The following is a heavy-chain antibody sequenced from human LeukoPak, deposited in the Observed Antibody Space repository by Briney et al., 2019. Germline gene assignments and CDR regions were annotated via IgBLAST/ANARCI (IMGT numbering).Heavy chain of an antibody. CDR3: ARVYGSGSRQLDY. J-gene: IGHJ4*02. CDR1: GGSISSSNW. D-gene: IGHD3-10*01. CDR2: IYHSGST. Sequence: SETLSLTCAVSGGSISSSNWWSWVRQPPGKGLEWIGEIYHSGSTNYNPSLKSRVTISVDKSKNQFSLKLSSVTAADTAVYYCARVYGSGSRQLDYWGQGTLVTVSS. V-gene: IGHV4-4*02.